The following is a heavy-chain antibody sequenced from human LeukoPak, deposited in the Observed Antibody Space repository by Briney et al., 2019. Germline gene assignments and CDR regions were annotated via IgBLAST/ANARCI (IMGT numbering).Heavy chain of an antibody. Sequence: ASVKVSCTASGYTFTSYGISWVRQAPGQGLEWMGWISAYNGNTNYAQKLQGRVTMTTDTSTSTAYMELRSLRSDDTAVYYCARDRYCSGGSCYTRAYYYYYYMDVWGKGTTVTVSS. V-gene: IGHV1-18*01. CDR1: GYTFTSYG. CDR2: ISAYNGNT. CDR3: ARDRYCSGGSCYTRAYYYYYYMDV. D-gene: IGHD2-15*01. J-gene: IGHJ6*03.